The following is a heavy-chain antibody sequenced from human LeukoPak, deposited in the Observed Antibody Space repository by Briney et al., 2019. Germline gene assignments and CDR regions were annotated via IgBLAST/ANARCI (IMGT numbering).Heavy chain of an antibody. CDR3: VRDGCTTSTCATLGGFNH. J-gene: IGHJ4*02. V-gene: IGHV3-7*01. D-gene: IGHD1-1*01. CDR2: IKQDGSEK. CDR1: GFTFRDFW. Sequence: GGSLRLSCVASGFTFRDFWMSWVRQTPGQGLEWGASIKQDGSEKYYADSVKGRFTVSRDNDKNSLFLQMNSLRAEDTSVYFCVRDGCTTSTCATLGGFNHWAQGTLVTVSS.